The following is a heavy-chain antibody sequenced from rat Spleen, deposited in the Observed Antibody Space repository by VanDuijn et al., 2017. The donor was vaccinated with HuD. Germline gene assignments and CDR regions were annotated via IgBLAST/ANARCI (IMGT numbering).Heavy chain of an antibody. CDR1: GFTFSRYW. J-gene: IGHJ4*01. V-gene: IGHV5-7*01. D-gene: IGHD4-3*01. CDR3: ARHNSGYGVMDA. Sequence: EVQLVETGGGLVQPGRSLKLSCEASGFTFSRYWMYWVRQAPKKGLEWVASISYDGGSPYYRYSVKGRFTISRDNAKSTLYLQMDSLRSEDTATYYCARHNSGYGVMDAWGQGASVTVSS. CDR2: ISYDGGSP.